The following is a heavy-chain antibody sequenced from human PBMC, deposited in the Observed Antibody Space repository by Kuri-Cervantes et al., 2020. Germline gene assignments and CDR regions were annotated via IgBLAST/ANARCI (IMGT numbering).Heavy chain of an antibody. V-gene: IGHV1-18*04. CDR1: GYTFTYRY. CDR2: ISAYNGNT. J-gene: IGHJ5*02. CDR3: ARAGPTYCNSTSCYAGGFDP. D-gene: IGHD2-2*01. Sequence: ASVKVSCKASGYTFTYRYLHWVRQAPGQGLEWMGWISAYNGNTNYAQKLQGRVTMTTDTSTSTAYMELRSLRSDDTAVYYCARAGPTYCNSTSCYAGGFDPWGQGTLVTVSS.